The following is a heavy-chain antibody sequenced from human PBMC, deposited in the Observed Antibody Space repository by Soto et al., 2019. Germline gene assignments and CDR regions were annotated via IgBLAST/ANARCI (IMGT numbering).Heavy chain of an antibody. CDR2: ISYDGSNK. CDR1: GFTFSSYA. V-gene: IGHV3-30-3*01. D-gene: IGHD1-1*01. J-gene: IGHJ4*02. Sequence: QVQLVESGGGVVQPGRSLRLSCAASGFTFSSYAMHWVRQAPGKGLELVAVISYDGSNKSYADSVKGRFTISRDNSNNPLYLQMNSLRAEDTAVYYCARVPSSSRRPHFAYCGQGRLVTVSS. CDR3: ARVPSSSRRPHFAY.